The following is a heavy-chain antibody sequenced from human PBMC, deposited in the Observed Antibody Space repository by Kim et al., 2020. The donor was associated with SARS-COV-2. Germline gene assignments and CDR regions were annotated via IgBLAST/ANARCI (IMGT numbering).Heavy chain of an antibody. D-gene: IGHD3-3*01. J-gene: IGHJ4*02. V-gene: IGHV3-48*02. CDR2: ISSSGTTT. CDR3: ARDVSGYPY. Sequence: GGSLRLSCAASGFALSTYKMNWVRQAPGKGLEWVSYISSSGTTTYYADSVKGRFTISRDDAKNSLYLQMNSLRDEDTAVYYCARDVSGYPYWGQGTLVT. CDR1: GFALSTYK.